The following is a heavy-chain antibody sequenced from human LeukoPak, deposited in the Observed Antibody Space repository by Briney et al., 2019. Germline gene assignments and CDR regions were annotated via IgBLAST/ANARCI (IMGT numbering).Heavy chain of an antibody. J-gene: IGHJ4*02. V-gene: IGHV4-34*01. CDR2: INHSGST. Sequence: SETQSLTCAVYGGSFSGYYWSWIRQPPGKGLEWIGEINHSGSTNYNPSLKSRVTISVDTSKNQFSLKLSSVTAADTAVYYCARGGGGAAAGSFDYWGQGTLVTVSS. D-gene: IGHD6-13*01. CDR3: ARGGGGAAAGSFDY. CDR1: GGSFSGYY.